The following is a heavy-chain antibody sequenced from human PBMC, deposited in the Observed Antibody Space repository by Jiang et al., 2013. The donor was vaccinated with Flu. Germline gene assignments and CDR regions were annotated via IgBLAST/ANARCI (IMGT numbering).Heavy chain of an antibody. CDR2: IYYSGST. V-gene: IGHV4-39*01. CDR1: GGSISSSSYY. D-gene: IGHD6-13*01. J-gene: IGHJ4*02. Sequence: GPGLVKPSETLSLTCTVSGGSISSSSYYWGWVRQPPGKGLEWIGSIYYSGSTYYNPSLKSRVTISVDTSKNQFSLKLSFVTAADTAVYYCEAAAAYWDPVYYFDYWGQGTLVTVSS. CDR3: EAAAAYWDPVYYFDY.